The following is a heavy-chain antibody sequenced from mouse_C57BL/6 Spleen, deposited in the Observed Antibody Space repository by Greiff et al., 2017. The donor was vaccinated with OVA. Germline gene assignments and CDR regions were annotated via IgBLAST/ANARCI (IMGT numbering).Heavy chain of an antibody. V-gene: IGHV5-17*01. J-gene: IGHJ4*01. CDR3: ARGGYHYAMDY. Sequence: EVKLVESGGGLVKPGGSLKLSCAASGFTFSDYGMHWVRQAPEKGLEWVAYISSGSSTIYYADTVKGRFTISRDNAKNTLFLQMTSLRSEDTAMYYCARGGYHYAMDYWGQGTSVTVSS. CDR2: ISSGSSTI. D-gene: IGHD3-1*01. CDR1: GFTFSDYG.